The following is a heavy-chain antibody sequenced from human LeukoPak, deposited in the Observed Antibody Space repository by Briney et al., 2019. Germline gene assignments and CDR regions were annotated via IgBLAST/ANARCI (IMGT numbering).Heavy chain of an antibody. J-gene: IGHJ4*02. CDR2: IWYDGSKK. CDR3: ARRDGDNDRGFDY. V-gene: IGHV3-33*01. CDR1: GFTFSNYG. D-gene: IGHD4-23*01. Sequence: GGSLRLSCAASGFTFSNYGMHWVRQAPGKGLEWGAVIWYDGSKKYYVDSVKGRFTISRDNSKNTLYLQMNSLRAEDTAVYYCARRDGDNDRGFDYWGQGTLVTVSS.